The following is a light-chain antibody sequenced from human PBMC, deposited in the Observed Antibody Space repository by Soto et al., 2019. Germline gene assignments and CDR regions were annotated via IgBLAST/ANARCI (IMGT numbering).Light chain of an antibody. Sequence: QSVLTQPASVSGSPGQSIAISCTGTSSDVGGYTYVSWYQQHPGKAPKLMIYDVSSRPSGVSDRFSGSKSGNTASLTISGLQPEDEADYYCSSYTSTHSYVFGTGTKVTV. J-gene: IGLJ1*01. CDR2: DVS. V-gene: IGLV2-14*01. CDR1: SSDVGGYTY. CDR3: SSYTSTHSYV.